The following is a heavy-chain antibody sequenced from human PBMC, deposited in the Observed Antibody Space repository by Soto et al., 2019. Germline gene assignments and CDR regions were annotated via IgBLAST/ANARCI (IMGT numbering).Heavy chain of an antibody. V-gene: IGHV3-23*01. CDR2: ISGSGSST. Sequence: GGSLRLSCAASGFTFSSYAMSWVRQAPGKGLECVSTISGSGSSTYYADSVKGRFTISRDNSKNTLYLQMNSLIAEDTAIYYCAKDYYGMDVWGQGTTVTVSS. CDR1: GFTFSSYA. CDR3: AKDYYGMDV. J-gene: IGHJ6*02.